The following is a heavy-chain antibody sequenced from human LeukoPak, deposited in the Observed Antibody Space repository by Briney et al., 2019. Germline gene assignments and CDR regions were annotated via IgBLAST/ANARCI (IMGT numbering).Heavy chain of an antibody. Sequence: TGGSLRLSCAASGFTFSSFGMHWVRQAPGKGLEWLAFIGFDGREKYHIDSVKGRFTISRDDSMNTLHLQMDSLRAEDTAVYYCARDRIAARTYYYYGMDVWGQGTTVTVSS. V-gene: IGHV3-30*02. CDR3: ARDRIAARTYYYYGMDV. CDR2: IGFDGREK. CDR1: GFTFSSFG. D-gene: IGHD6-6*01. J-gene: IGHJ6*02.